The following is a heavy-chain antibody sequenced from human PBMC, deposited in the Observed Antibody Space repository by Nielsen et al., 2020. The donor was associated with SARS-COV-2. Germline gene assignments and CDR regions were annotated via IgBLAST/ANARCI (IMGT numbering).Heavy chain of an antibody. CDR1: GFTFDDYA. Sequence: GGSLRLSCAASGFTFDDYAMHWVRQAPGKGLEWVSGISWSSGSIGYADSVKGRFTISRDNAKNSLYLQMNSLRAEDTAVYYCAIIWSGYTDAFDIWGQGTMVTVSS. CDR3: AIIWSGYTDAFDI. J-gene: IGHJ3*02. V-gene: IGHV3-9*01. D-gene: IGHD3-3*01. CDR2: ISWSSGSI.